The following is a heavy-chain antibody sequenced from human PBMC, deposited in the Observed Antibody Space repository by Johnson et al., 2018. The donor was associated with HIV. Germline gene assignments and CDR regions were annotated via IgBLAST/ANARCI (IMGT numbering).Heavy chain of an antibody. Sequence: VQLVESGGGLVQPGGSLRLSCAASGFTFSRYWWTWVRQAPGKGLEWVANLKQDGGEKSFVASVKAEFTFSRDNSKNTLYLQMNSLRAEDTAVYYCAKDLGIVGAVHRTFDIWGQGTMVTVSS. CDR2: LKQDGGEK. J-gene: IGHJ3*02. CDR1: GFTFSRYW. D-gene: IGHD1-26*01. CDR3: AKDLGIVGAVHRTFDI. V-gene: IGHV3-7*01.